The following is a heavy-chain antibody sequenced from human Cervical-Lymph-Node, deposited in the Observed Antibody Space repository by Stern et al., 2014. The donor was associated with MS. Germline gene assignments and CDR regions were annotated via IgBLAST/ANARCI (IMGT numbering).Heavy chain of an antibody. J-gene: IGHJ3*02. CDR1: GYIFTDYY. CDR3: ATTRDAFDI. Sequence: MQLVESGAEVKKPGASVKVSCKASGYIFTDYYIHWVRHAPGQGLEWMGRINPNSGGTNYAQKFQGRVIMTRDTSITTAYMELSRLRSDDTAVYYCATTRDAFDIWGQGTMVTVSS. D-gene: IGHD1-1*01. CDR2: INPNSGGT. V-gene: IGHV1-2*06.